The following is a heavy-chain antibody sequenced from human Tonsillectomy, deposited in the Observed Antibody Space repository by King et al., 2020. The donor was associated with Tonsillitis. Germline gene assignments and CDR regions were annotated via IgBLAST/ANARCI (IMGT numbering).Heavy chain of an antibody. V-gene: IGHV4-61*02. Sequence: QLQESGPRLVKPSQTLSLTCTVSGGSLSSANYYWSWIRQPAGQGLEWIGRIYSSGNTKYNPSLKSRVTISVDTSKNQFSLRLNSVTAADTAVYYCAREDTAYSYGCFPTFFDYWGQGTLVTVSS. CDR2: IYSSGNT. CDR3: AREDTAYSYGCFPTFFDY. J-gene: IGHJ4*02. D-gene: IGHD5-18*01. CDR1: GGSLSSANYY.